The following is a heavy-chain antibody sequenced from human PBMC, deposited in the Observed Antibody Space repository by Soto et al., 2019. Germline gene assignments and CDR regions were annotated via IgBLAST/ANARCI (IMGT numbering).Heavy chain of an antibody. D-gene: IGHD4-17*01. CDR2: IWYDGSNK. J-gene: IGHJ4*02. CDR3: AKGIMTTVTTPVDY. CDR1: GFTFSSYA. V-gene: IGHV3-33*06. Sequence: QVQLVESGGGVVQPGRSLRLSCAASGFTFSSYAMHWVRQAPGKGLEWVAVIWYDGSNKYYADSVKGRFTISRDNSKNTLYLQMNSLRAEDTAVYYCAKGIMTTVTTPVDYWGQGTLVTVSS.